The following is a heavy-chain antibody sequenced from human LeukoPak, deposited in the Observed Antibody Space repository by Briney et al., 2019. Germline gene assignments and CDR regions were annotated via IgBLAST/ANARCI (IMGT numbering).Heavy chain of an antibody. CDR3: ARGSGSYPGAKQLDY. CDR1: GYSFTSYW. CDR2: IYPGDSDT. V-gene: IGHV5-51*01. D-gene: IGHD3-10*01. Sequence: GESLKISCKGSGYSFTSYWIGWVRQMPGKGLEWMGIIYPGDSDTRYSPSFQGQVTISADKSVSTAYLQWSSLKASDTAMYYCARGSGSYPGAKQLDYWGQGTLVTVSS. J-gene: IGHJ4*02.